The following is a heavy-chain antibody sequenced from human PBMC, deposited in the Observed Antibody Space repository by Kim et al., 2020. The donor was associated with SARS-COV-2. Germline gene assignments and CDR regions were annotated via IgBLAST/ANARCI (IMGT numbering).Heavy chain of an antibody. V-gene: IGHV3-23*01. CDR3: AKDGSDGSDGDYARPNPSPFEK. CDR2: VSGSGTRT. CDR1: GFTCSSYA. D-gene: IGHD4-17*01. J-gene: IGHJ4*02. Sequence: GGSLRLSCAASGFTCSSYAMSWVRQAPGKGLEWVSGVSGSGTRTYHADSVKGRFTNSRDHSRNTLFLQMNTLRAADTAVYYCAKDGSDGSDGDYARPNPSPFEKWGQGTLVTVSS.